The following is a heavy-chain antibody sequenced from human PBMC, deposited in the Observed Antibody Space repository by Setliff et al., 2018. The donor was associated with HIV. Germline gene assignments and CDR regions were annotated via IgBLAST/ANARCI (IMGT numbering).Heavy chain of an antibody. CDR1: GFSLASIGVG. CDR2: IYWDDDT. Sequence: SGPPGEPPQTLTLTCTVSGFSLASIGVGVGWVRQPPGEGLEWLALIYWDDDTRYNPSLKSRLTITKDTSRNQVDLTVSNMDPVGTATYFCVHVSYYRDVYFDAWGQGVLVTVSS. J-gene: IGHJ4*01. V-gene: IGHV2-5*02. D-gene: IGHD3-10*01. CDR3: VHVSYYRDVYFDA.